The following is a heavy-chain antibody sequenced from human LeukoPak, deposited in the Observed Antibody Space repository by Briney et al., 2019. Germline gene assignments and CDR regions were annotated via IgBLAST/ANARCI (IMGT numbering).Heavy chain of an antibody. CDR3: ARAVPIGSGWDAFDV. CDR1: GFTVSSNY. V-gene: IGHV3-53*01. Sequence: GGSLRLSCSASGFTVSSNYMSCLRQAPGKGLEWVSVIYSGGGTYYAGSVKGRFTISRDNSKNTLYLQMNSLRADDTAVYFCARAVPIGSGWDAFDVWGRGTKVTVSS. CDR2: IYSGGGT. J-gene: IGHJ3*01. D-gene: IGHD6-19*01.